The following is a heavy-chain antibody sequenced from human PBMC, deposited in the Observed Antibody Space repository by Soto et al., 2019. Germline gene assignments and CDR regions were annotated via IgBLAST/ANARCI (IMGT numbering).Heavy chain of an antibody. CDR1: GGSFSGYY. CDR2: INHSGST. CDR3: ARGTSPPDAFDI. Sequence: WETLSLTCSVYGGSFSGYYWSWIRQPPGKGLEWIGEINHSGSTNYNPSLKSRVTISVDTSKNQFSLKLSSVTAADTAVYYCARGTSPPDAFDIWGQGTMVTVSS. J-gene: IGHJ3*02. V-gene: IGHV4-34*01.